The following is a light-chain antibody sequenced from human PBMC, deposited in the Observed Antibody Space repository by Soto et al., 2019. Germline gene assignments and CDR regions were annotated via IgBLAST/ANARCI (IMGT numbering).Light chain of an antibody. V-gene: IGKV1-5*03. Sequence: DIQMTQSPSTLSVSVGDRVTITCRASQSISSWLAWYQQKPGKAPESLIYKASSLESGVPSRFSGSGSGTEFTLTISSLQPDDFATYYCQQYSIYPITFGQGTRLEIK. CDR1: QSISSW. CDR3: QQYSIYPIT. J-gene: IGKJ5*01. CDR2: KAS.